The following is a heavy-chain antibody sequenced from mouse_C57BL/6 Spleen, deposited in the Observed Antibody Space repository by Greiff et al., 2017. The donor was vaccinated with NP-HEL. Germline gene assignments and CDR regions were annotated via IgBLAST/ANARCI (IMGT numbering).Heavy chain of an antibody. J-gene: IGHJ2*01. CDR2: IVPSDGYT. V-gene: IGHV1-50*01. D-gene: IGHD2-1*01. Sequence: QVQLQQPGAELVKPGASVKLSCKASGYTFTGYWMPWVKQRPGQGLEWIGEIVPSDGYTNYNQKFKGKATLTVDTSSSTAYIQLIRLTTVESADYDCDRMDGNYVVYYFDYWGQGTTLTVSS. CDR1: GYTFTGYW. CDR3: DRMDGNYVVYYFDY.